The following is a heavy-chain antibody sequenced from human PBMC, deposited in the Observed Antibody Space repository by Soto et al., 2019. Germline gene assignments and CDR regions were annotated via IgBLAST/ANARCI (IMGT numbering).Heavy chain of an antibody. V-gene: IGHV1-18*01. CDR1: GYTFTSYG. CDR2: ISAYNGNT. Sequence: ASVKVSCKASGYTFTSYGISWVRQAPGQGLEWMGWISAYNGNTNYAQKLQGRDTMTTDTSTSTAYMEMRSLRTDDTVVYYCARVSGWYGGDWFDPWGQGTLVTVSS. CDR3: ARVSGWYGGDWFDP. D-gene: IGHD6-19*01. J-gene: IGHJ5*02.